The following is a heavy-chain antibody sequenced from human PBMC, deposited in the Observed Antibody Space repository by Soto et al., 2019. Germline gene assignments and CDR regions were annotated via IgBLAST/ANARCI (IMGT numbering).Heavy chain of an antibody. CDR1: GFTSSSYA. CDR2: ISGSGGST. D-gene: IGHD3-9*01. CDR3: AKEPYDILTGYYRGNWFDP. J-gene: IGHJ5*02. V-gene: IGHV3-23*01. Sequence: PGGSLRLSCAASGFTSSSYAMSWVRQAPGKGLEWVSAISGSGGSTYYADSVKGRFTISRDNSKNTLYLQMNSLRAEDTAVYYCAKEPYDILTGYYRGNWFDPWGQGTLVTVSS.